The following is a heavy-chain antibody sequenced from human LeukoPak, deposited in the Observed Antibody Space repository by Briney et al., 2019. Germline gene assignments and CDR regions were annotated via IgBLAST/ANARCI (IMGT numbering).Heavy chain of an antibody. V-gene: IGHV3-23*01. CDR3: ARGPRVPPYYFDY. J-gene: IGHJ4*02. CDR1: GFTFSNYA. CDR2: ITDSGMSS. D-gene: IGHD4/OR15-4a*01. Sequence: PGGSLRLSCVASGFTFSNYAMTWVRQAPGKGLDWVSSITDSGMSSYYADSVKGRFTISRDNPRNTLYLQMHSLRAEDTAVYYCARGPRVPPYYFDYWGQGTLVTVSS.